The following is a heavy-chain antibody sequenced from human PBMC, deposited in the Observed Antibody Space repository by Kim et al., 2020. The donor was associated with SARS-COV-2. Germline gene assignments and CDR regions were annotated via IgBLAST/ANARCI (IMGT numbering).Heavy chain of an antibody. V-gene: IGHV3-15*01. Sequence: KGRFTISRDDSKNTLYLQMNSLKTEDTAVYYCTVGIVVVSYYYYYGMDVWGQGTTVTVSS. D-gene: IGHD2-2*01. CDR3: TVGIVVVSYYYYYGMDV. J-gene: IGHJ6*02.